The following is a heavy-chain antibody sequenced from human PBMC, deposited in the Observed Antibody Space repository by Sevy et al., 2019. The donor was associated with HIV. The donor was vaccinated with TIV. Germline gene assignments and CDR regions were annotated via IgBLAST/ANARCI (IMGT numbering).Heavy chain of an antibody. CDR1: AFSISGYG. Sequence: GGSLRLSCAASAFSISGYGMHWVRQAPGKGLEWVAVIWYDGTNREYADSVKGRFTISRDNSKNTLYLQMNSLRVEDTAVYYCAREDIRVAGIGYYFHSWGQGTLVTVSS. J-gene: IGHJ4*02. D-gene: IGHD6-19*01. V-gene: IGHV3-33*01. CDR3: AREDIRVAGIGYYFHS. CDR2: IWYDGTNR.